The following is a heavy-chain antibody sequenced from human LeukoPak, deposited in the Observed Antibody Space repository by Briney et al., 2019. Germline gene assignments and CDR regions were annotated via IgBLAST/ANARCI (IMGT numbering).Heavy chain of an antibody. V-gene: IGHV4-4*07. CDR3: ARDRVDSSGYYYYGIDV. J-gene: IGHJ6*02. CDR1: GGSISTYF. D-gene: IGHD3-22*01. CDR2: LYTSGST. Sequence: SETLPLTCTVSGGSISTYFWSWIRQPAGKGLEWIGRLYTSGSTNYNPSLKSRLTMSADTSKNQFSLNLRSVTAADTAIYYCARDRVDSSGYYYYGIDVWGQGTAVTVSS.